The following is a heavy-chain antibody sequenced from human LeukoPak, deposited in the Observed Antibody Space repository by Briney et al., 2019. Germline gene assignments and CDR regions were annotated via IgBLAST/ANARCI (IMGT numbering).Heavy chain of an antibody. CDR2: IYYSGST. Sequence: ASETLSLTCTVSGGSISSGSYYWSWIRQPPGKGLEWIGYIYYSGSTNYNPSLKSRVTISVDTSKNQFSLKLSSVTAADTAVYYCARDSYYYDSSGYSAFDIWGQGTMVTVSS. J-gene: IGHJ3*02. CDR1: GGSISSGSYY. CDR3: ARDSYYYDSSGYSAFDI. V-gene: IGHV4-61*01. D-gene: IGHD3-22*01.